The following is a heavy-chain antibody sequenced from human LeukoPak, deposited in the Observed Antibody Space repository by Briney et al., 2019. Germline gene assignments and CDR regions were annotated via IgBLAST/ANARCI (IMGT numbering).Heavy chain of an antibody. Sequence: SETLSLTCAVYGGSFSGYYWSWIRQPPGKGLEWIGEINHSGSTNYNPSLKSRVTISVDTSKNQFSLKLSSVTAADTAVYYCARGIDLVGATKDYFDYWGQGTLVTVSS. CDR2: INHSGST. D-gene: IGHD1-26*01. CDR1: GGSFSGYY. J-gene: IGHJ4*02. CDR3: ARGIDLVGATKDYFDY. V-gene: IGHV4-34*01.